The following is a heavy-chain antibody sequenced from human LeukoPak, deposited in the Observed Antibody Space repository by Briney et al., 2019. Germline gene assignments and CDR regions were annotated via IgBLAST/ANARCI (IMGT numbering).Heavy chain of an antibody. CDR1: GFTFSSYS. Sequence: GGSLRLSCAASGFTFSSYSMNWVRQAPGKGLEWVSTITGSGGNTYYADSVKGRFTISRDNSKNTLYLQMNSLRAEDTAVYYCAKDRITGTTGWFDPWGQGTLVTASS. D-gene: IGHD1-7*01. CDR2: ITGSGGNT. V-gene: IGHV3-23*01. CDR3: AKDRITGTTGWFDP. J-gene: IGHJ5*02.